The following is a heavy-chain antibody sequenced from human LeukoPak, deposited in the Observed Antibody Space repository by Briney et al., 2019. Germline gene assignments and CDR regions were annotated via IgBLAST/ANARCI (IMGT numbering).Heavy chain of an antibody. CDR1: GFNFNSYG. V-gene: IGHV3-48*02. CDR3: ARKMAL. J-gene: IGHJ4*02. Sequence: LAGGSLRLSCAASGFNFNSYGMNWVRQAPGKGLEWVSYIDGPSRSIYYADSVKGRFTVSRDNAKNSLFLQMNSLRDEGTAGYFCARKMALWGQATLASVSS. CDR2: IDGPSRSI. D-gene: IGHD5-24*01.